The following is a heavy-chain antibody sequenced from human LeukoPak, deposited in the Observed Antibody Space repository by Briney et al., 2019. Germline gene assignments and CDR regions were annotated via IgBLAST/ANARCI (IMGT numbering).Heavy chain of an antibody. CDR1: GFTFSSYG. CDR2: ISYDGSNK. J-gene: IGHJ4*02. Sequence: GRSLRLSCAASGFTFSSYGMHWLRQAPGKGLEWVAVISYDGSNKYYADSVRGRFTISRDNSKNTLYLQMNSLRAEDTAVYYCAKDGGYNWGQGTLVTVSS. CDR3: AKDGGYN. D-gene: IGHD5-12*01. V-gene: IGHV3-30*18.